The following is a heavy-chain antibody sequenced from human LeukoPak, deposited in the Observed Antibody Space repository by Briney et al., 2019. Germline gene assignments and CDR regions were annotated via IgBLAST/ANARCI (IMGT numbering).Heavy chain of an antibody. J-gene: IGHJ1*01. CDR1: GFPFSSHA. CDR2: ISGSGHST. CDR3: AKVPGPYGSGPNAEYFQH. V-gene: IGHV3-23*01. D-gene: IGHD3-10*01. Sequence: GGSLRPSCAASGFPFSSHAMTWVRQAPGKGLEWVSTISGSGHSTYFADSVKGRFTISRDNSKDTLYLQMNSLRAEDTAVYYCAKVPGPYGSGPNAEYFQHWGQGTLVSVSS.